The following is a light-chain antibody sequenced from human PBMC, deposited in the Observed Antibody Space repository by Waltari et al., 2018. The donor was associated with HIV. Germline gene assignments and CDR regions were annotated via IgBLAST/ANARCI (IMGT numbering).Light chain of an antibody. CDR1: GIETAS. V-gene: IGLV3-21*02. J-gene: IGLJ2*01. Sequence: SYALIQPPSMSAAPGQPATLTCDRSGIETASVHWYQHKSGQAPKVVIFNDSRRPSGTPDRFFGSNSGNTATLTINRVEAGDEADYYCQVWGSKSDIIFGGGTKLTV. CDR3: QVWGSKSDII. CDR2: NDS.